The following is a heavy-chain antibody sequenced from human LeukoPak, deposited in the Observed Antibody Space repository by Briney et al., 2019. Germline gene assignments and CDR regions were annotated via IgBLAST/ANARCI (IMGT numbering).Heavy chain of an antibody. CDR3: ARAPSQQGDFWSGYYKYGWFDP. V-gene: IGHV4-61*01. D-gene: IGHD3-3*01. CDR2: IYYSGST. Sequence: PSETLSLTCTVSGGSVSSGSYYWSWIRQPPGKGLEWIGYIYYSGSTNYNPSLKSRVTISVDTSKNQFSLKLSSVTAADTAVYYCARAPSQQGDFWSGYYKYGWFDPWGQGTLVTVSS. CDR1: GGSVSSGSYY. J-gene: IGHJ5*02.